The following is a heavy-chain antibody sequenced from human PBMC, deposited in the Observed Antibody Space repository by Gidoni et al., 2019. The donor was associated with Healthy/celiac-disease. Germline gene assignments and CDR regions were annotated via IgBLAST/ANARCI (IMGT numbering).Heavy chain of an antibody. D-gene: IGHD3-10*01. V-gene: IGHV3-23*01. Sequence: EVQLLESGGGLVQPGGSLRLSCAASGFPFSSYAMSWVRPAPGKGLEWVSAISGSGGSTYYADSVKGRFTISRDNSKNTLYLQMNSLRAEDTAVYYCAKDLDYYGSGSYYTSDYYYYMDVWGKGTTVTVSS. CDR1: GFPFSSYA. J-gene: IGHJ6*03. CDR3: AKDLDYYGSGSYYTSDYYYYMDV. CDR2: ISGSGGST.